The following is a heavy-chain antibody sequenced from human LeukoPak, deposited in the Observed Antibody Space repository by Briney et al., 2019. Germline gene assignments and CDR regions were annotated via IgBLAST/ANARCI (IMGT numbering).Heavy chain of an antibody. D-gene: IGHD3-22*01. CDR2: INPSGGRA. V-gene: IGHV1-46*01. Sequence: ASVKVSCKASGYTFTSYYMHWVRQAPGQGLEWMGIINPSGGRASYAQKFQGRVTMTRDMSTSTVHMELSSLRSEDTAVYYCARNGVVVIEGYYYYYMDVWGKGTTVTVSS. J-gene: IGHJ6*03. CDR3: ARNGVVVIEGYYYYYMDV. CDR1: GYTFTSYY.